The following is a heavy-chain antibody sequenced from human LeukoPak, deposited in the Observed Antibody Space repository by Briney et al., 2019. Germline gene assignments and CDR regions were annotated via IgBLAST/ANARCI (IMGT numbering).Heavy chain of an antibody. V-gene: IGHV4-59*01. J-gene: IGHJ3*01. CDR2: IYYSGST. Sequence: SETPSLTCTVSGGSISSYYWSWIRQPPGKGLEWIGYIYYSGSTNYNPSLKSRVTISVDTSKNQFSLKLSSVTAADTAVYYCARDGTFSTYRAFDLWGQGTMVTVSS. CDR3: ARDGTFSTYRAFDL. CDR1: GGSISSYY. D-gene: IGHD1-1*01.